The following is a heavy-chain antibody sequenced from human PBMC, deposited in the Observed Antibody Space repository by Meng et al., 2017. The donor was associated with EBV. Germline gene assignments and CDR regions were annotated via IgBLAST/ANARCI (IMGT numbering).Heavy chain of an antibody. CDR1: GYTFTGYY. D-gene: IGHD6-19*01. V-gene: IGHV1-2*06. J-gene: IGHJ4*02. CDR2: INPNSGGT. CDR3: ARVGIAVAGTGDY. Sequence: QVELVKYGAEVKKPGASVKVSCKASGYTFTGYYMHWVRQAPGQGLEWMGRINPNSGGTNYAQKFQGRVTMTRDTSISTAYMELSRLRSDDTAVYYCARVGIAVAGTGDYWGQGTLVTVSS.